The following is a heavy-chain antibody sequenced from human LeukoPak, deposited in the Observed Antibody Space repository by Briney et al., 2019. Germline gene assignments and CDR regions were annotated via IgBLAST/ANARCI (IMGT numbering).Heavy chain of an antibody. Sequence: ASVKVSCKASGYTFTGYYMHWVRQAPGQGLEWMGWINPNSGGTNYAQKFQGRVTMTRDTSISTAYMELSRLRSDDTAVYYCARDLGTYYYHFDYWGQGTLVTVSS. CDR2: INPNSGGT. D-gene: IGHD3-10*01. J-gene: IGHJ4*02. CDR1: GYTFTGYY. V-gene: IGHV1-2*02. CDR3: ARDLGTYYYHFDY.